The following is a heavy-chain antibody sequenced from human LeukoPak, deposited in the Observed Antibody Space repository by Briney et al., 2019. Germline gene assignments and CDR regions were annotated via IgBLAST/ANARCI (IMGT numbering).Heavy chain of an antibody. J-gene: IGHJ4*02. CDR2: IIPILGIA. V-gene: IGHV1-69*04. D-gene: IGHD1-26*01. Sequence: ASVKVSCKASGGTFSSYAISWVRQAPGQGLEWMGRIIPILGIANYAQKFQGRVTITADKSTSTAYMGLSSLRSEDTAVYYCARADRVSGSYYYWGQGTLVTVSS. CDR3: ARADRVSGSYYY. CDR1: GGTFSSYA.